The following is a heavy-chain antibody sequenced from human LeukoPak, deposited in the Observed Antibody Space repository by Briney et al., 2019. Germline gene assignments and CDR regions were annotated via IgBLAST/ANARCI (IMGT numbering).Heavy chain of an antibody. CDR2: ISGFNGNT. Sequence: GASVKVSYNASGYTFPIYGISWVRQAPGQGLEWMGWISGFNGNTNHAQNLQDRVTMTTDTSTSTAYMELRSLRSDDTAVYFCARVPNQYCTSRCYYTAFDIWGQGTMVTVSS. CDR1: GYTFPIYG. J-gene: IGHJ3*02. V-gene: IGHV1-18*01. D-gene: IGHD2/OR15-2a*01. CDR3: ARVPNQYCTSRCYYTAFDI.